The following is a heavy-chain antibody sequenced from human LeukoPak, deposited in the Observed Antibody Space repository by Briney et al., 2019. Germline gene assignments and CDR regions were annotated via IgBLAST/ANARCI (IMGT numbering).Heavy chain of an antibody. CDR2: ISAYNGNT. CDR1: GYTLPSYG. Sequence: GASVKVSCKASGYTLPSYGISWVRQAPGQGLEGMGWISAYNGNTNYAQKLQGRVTVTTDTSTSTAYMELRSLRSDDTGVYYCARESPYCGGGTCYEYYYYGMDIWGQGTTVTVSS. D-gene: IGHD2-15*01. J-gene: IGHJ6*02. CDR3: ARESPYCGGGTCYEYYYYGMDI. V-gene: IGHV1-18*01.